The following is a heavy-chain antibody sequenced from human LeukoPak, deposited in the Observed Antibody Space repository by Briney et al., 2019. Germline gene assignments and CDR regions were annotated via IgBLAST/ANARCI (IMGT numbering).Heavy chain of an antibody. CDR1: GYTFTSYY. J-gene: IGHJ2*01. CDR2: INPSGGST. V-gene: IGHV1-46*01. Sequence: GASVKVSCKASGYTFTSYYMHWVRQAPGQGLEWMGIINPSGGSTSYAQKFQGRVTMTRDTSTSTVYMELSSLRSEDTAVYYCARGGEQLVPYHWYFDLWGRGTLVTVSS. D-gene: IGHD6-13*01. CDR3: ARGGEQLVPYHWYFDL.